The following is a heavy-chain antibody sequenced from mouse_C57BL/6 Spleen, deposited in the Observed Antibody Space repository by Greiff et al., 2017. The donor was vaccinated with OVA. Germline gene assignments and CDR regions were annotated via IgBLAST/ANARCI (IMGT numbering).Heavy chain of an antibody. CDR2: INPSNGGT. D-gene: IGHD1-1*01. CDR3: ARFVVAYYFDY. Sequence: QVQLQQPGTELVKPGASVKLSCKASGYTFTSYWMHWVKQRPGQGLEWIGNINPSNGGTNYNEKFKSKATLTVDKSSSTAYMQLSSLTSEDSAVYDGARFVVAYYFDYWGQGTTLTVSS. V-gene: IGHV1-53*01. J-gene: IGHJ2*01. CDR1: GYTFTSYW.